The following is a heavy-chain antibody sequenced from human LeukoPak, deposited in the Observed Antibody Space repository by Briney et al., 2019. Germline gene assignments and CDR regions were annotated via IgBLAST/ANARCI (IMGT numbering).Heavy chain of an antibody. Sequence: SETLSLTCTVSGGSISSYYWSWIRQPAGKGLEWIGRIYTSGSTNYNPSLKSRVTMSVDTSKNQFSLKLSSVTAADTAVYYCARDGDTAMVFRRHYYYYGMDVWGQGTTVTVSS. CDR1: GGSISSYY. J-gene: IGHJ6*02. D-gene: IGHD5-18*01. CDR3: ARDGDTAMVFRRHYYYYGMDV. V-gene: IGHV4-4*07. CDR2: IYTSGST.